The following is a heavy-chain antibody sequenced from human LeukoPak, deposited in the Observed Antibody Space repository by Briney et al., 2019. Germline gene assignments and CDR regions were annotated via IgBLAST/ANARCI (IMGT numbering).Heavy chain of an antibody. Sequence: GGSLRLSCAASGFTFSSYAMHWVRQAPGKGLEWVAVISYDGSNKYYADSVKGRFTIPRDNSKNSLYLQMNSLRAEDTAVYYCARNGGSVGYWGQGTLVTVSS. J-gene: IGHJ4*02. V-gene: IGHV3-30-3*01. D-gene: IGHD2-8*01. CDR2: ISYDGSNK. CDR3: ARNGGSVGY. CDR1: GFTFSSYA.